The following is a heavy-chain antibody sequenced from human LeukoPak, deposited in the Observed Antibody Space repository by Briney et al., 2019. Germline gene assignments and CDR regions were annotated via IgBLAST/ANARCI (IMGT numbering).Heavy chain of an antibody. D-gene: IGHD5-24*01. J-gene: IGHJ4*02. CDR3: SKDQTGDGFNAI. V-gene: IGHV3-23*01. CDR2: MSGSGDWT. Sequence: GGSLRLSCAASGFAFANFAMSWVRQAPGKGLEWVSTMSGSGDWTYYADSARGRFAISRDNSKNTLYLHVADLRAEDTAVYYCSKDQTGDGFNAIWGQGTLVTVSS. CDR1: GFAFANFA.